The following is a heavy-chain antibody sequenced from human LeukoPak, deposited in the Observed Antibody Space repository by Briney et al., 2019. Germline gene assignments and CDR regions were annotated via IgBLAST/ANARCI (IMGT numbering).Heavy chain of an antibody. V-gene: IGHV1-2*04. CDR2: INPNSGGT. CDR3: ATVGYCSSTSCYF. J-gene: IGHJ3*01. D-gene: IGHD2-2*01. CDR1: GYTFTGYY. Sequence: ASVKVSCKASGYTFTGYYMHWVRQAPGQGLEWMGWINPNSGGTNYAQKFQGWVTMTRDTSISTAYMELSRLRSDDTAVYYCATVGYCSSTSCYFWGQGTMVTVSS.